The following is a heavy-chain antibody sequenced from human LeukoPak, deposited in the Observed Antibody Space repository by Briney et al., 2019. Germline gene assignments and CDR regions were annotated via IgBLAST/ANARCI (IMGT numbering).Heavy chain of an antibody. CDR1: GYTFTSYD. D-gene: IGHD1-26*01. V-gene: IGHV1-8*01. CDR3: ARSVGATGGDY. CDR2: MNPNSGNT. J-gene: IGHJ4*02. Sequence: ASVTVSCKASGYTFTSYDINWVRQAPGQGLEWMGWMNPNSGNTGYAQKFQGRVTMTRNTSISTAYMELSSLRSEDTAVYYCARSVGATGGDYWGQGTLVTVSS.